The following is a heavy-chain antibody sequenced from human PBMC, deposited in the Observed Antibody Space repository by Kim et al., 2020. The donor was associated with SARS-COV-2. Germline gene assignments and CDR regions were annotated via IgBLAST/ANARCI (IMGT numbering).Heavy chain of an antibody. CDR1: GGSFSGYY. Sequence: SETLSFTCTVYGGSFSGYYGHWIRQPPGKGLEWIGEINPSGTTTFNPSLMSRVTISLDTSKNRFSLRLTSVTAADTAVFYCARGGENYFDSWGQGSLVTV. V-gene: IGHV4-34*01. D-gene: IGHD3-16*01. CDR3: ARGGENYFDS. CDR2: INPSGTT. J-gene: IGHJ4*02.